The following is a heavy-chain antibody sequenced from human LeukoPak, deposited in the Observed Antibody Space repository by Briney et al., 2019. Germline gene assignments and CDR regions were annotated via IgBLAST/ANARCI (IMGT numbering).Heavy chain of an antibody. D-gene: IGHD3-22*01. CDR1: GGSFSGYY. CDR2: INHSGST. J-gene: IGHJ3*02. Sequence: SETLSLTCAVYGGSFSGYYWSWIRQPPGKGLEWIGEINHSGSTNYNPSLKSRVTISVDTSKNQFSLKLSSVTAADTAVYYCAINYYDSSGYTTDGFDIWGQGTMVTVSS. CDR3: AINYYDSSGYTTDGFDI. V-gene: IGHV4-34*01.